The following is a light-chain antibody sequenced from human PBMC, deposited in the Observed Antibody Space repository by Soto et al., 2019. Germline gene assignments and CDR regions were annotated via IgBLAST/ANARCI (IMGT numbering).Light chain of an antibody. CDR3: QQYNTYST. CDR2: DAS. V-gene: IGKV1-5*01. Sequence: DIQMTQSPSSLSASVGDRLTITCRASQSTSRWLAWYQQKPGKAPKALIYDASTLRSGVPSRFSGGGSGTEFTLTISSLQPDDFATYYCQQYNTYSTFGQGTRLEIK. CDR1: QSTSRW. J-gene: IGKJ5*01.